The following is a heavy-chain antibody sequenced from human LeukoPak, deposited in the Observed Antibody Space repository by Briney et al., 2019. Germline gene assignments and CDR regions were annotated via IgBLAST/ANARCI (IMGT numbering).Heavy chain of an antibody. CDR2: ISGDGDST. CDR1: GFTFDDYA. V-gene: IGHV3-43*02. CDR3: AKTAESGSYFGFDS. D-gene: IGHD1-26*01. Sequence: GGSLRLSCAASGFTFDDYAMHWVRQAPGKGLEWVSLISGDGDSTYYVDSVRGRFTISRDNSKNSLYLQMNSLRTEDTALYYCAKTAESGSYFGFDSWGQGTLVTVSS. J-gene: IGHJ4*02.